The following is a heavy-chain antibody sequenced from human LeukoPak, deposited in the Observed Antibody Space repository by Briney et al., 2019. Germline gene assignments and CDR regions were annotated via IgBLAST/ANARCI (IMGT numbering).Heavy chain of an antibody. J-gene: IGHJ4*02. CDR3: ARDVGGGDTFDY. CDR2: TSYDGSDK. V-gene: IGHV3-30*04. D-gene: IGHD2-21*02. Sequence: GRSLRLSCAASGFTFSLYTMHWVRQAPGKGLEWVAVTSYDGSDKYYADSVKGRFTISRDNSKNTLFLQMNSLRAEDTAVYFCARDVGGGDTFDYWGQGTLVTVSS. CDR1: GFTFSLYT.